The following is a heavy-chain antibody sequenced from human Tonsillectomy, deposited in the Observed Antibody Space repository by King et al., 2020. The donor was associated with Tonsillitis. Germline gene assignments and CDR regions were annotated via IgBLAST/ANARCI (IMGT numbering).Heavy chain of an antibody. Sequence: EMQLVQSGGGLVQPGGSLRLSCAASGFTFGSYWMSWVRQAPGKGLEWVANIKQGGSEKYYVDSVKGRFTISRDNAKNSLYLQMNSLRAEDTAVYYCARNLLIEVVPAAGVSDMWGQGTMVIVSS. CDR3: ARNLLIEVVPAAGVSDM. J-gene: IGHJ3*02. V-gene: IGHV3-7*01. CDR2: IKQGGSEK. D-gene: IGHD2-2*01. CDR1: GFTFGSYW.